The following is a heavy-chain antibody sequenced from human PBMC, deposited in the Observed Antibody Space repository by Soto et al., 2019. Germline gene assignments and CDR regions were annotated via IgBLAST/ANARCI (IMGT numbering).Heavy chain of an antibody. J-gene: IGHJ2*01. Sequence: EVQLVESGGGLVQPGGSLRLSCAASGFTFSSYWMHWVRQAPGKGLVWVSRINSDGSSTSYADSVKGRFTISRDNAKNTLYLQMNSLRADDTAVYYCARGLRGYSRPILHEWYFDLWGRGTLVTVSS. CDR1: GFTFSSYW. D-gene: IGHD5-18*01. CDR2: INSDGSST. V-gene: IGHV3-74*01. CDR3: ARGLRGYSRPILHEWYFDL.